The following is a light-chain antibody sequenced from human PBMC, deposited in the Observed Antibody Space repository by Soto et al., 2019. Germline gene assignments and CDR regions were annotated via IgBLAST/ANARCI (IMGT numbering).Light chain of an antibody. CDR3: HSSDSSLSGSV. J-gene: IGLJ2*01. V-gene: IGLV1-40*01. CDR2: GNS. Sequence: QAVVTQPPSVSGAPGQRVTISCTGSSSNIGAGYDVHWYQHLPGTAPKLLIYGNSNRPSGVPDRFSGSKSGTSASLAITGLQAEDEADYYCHSSDSSLSGSVFGGGTKLTVL. CDR1: SSNIGAGYD.